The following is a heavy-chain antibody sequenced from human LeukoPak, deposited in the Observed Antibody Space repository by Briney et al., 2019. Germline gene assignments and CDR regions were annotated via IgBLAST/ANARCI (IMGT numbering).Heavy chain of an antibody. J-gene: IGHJ6*02. Sequence: ASVKVSCKASGYTFTSYGISWVRQAPGQGLEWMGWISACNGNTNYAQKLQGRVTMTTDTSTSTAYMELRSLRSDDTAVYYCAREGSSWFYYYGMDVWGQGTTVTVSS. CDR2: ISACNGNT. CDR1: GYTFTSYG. D-gene: IGHD6-13*01. CDR3: AREGSSWFYYYGMDV. V-gene: IGHV1-18*01.